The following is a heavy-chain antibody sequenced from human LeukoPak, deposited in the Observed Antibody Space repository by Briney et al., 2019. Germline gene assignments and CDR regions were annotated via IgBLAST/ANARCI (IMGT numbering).Heavy chain of an antibody. D-gene: IGHD3-22*01. CDR2: LYTGGGT. CDR1: GFSVRTTY. J-gene: IGHJ4*02. CDR3: TRSGYRHPYHFDS. Sequence: GGSLRLSCAASGFSVRTTYMSWVRQAPGKGLEWVSVLYTGGGTDHADSVKGRFTISRDNSKNTLSLQMNSLRVEDTAIYYCTRSGYRHPYHFDSWSQGTLVTVSS. V-gene: IGHV3-53*01.